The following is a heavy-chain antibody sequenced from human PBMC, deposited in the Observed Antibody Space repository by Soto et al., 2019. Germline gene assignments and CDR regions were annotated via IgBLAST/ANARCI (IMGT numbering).Heavy chain of an antibody. CDR2: ISGSGTST. V-gene: IGHV3-23*01. CDR1: GFTFSSYA. Sequence: GGSLRLSCAASGFTFSSYAMSWVRQAPGKGLKWISSISGSGTSTYYADSVKGRFAISRDNSKNTMYLQMNSLRAEDTALYFCAKENTPDYGDYVDYWGQGTLVTVSS. D-gene: IGHD4-17*01. J-gene: IGHJ4*02. CDR3: AKENTPDYGDYVDY.